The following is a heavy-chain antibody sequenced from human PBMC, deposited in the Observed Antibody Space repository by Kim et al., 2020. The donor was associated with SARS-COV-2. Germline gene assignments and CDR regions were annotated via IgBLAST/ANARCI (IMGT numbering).Heavy chain of an antibody. D-gene: IGHD4-17*01. V-gene: IGHV1-2*02. CDR3: AIHQVDYGDYDWFDP. J-gene: IGHJ5*02. CDR2: INPNSGGT. Sequence: ASVKVSCKASGYTFTGYYMHWVRQAPGQGLEWMGWINPNSGGTNYAQKFQGRVTMTRDTSISTAYMELSRLRSDDTAVYYCAIHQVDYGDYDWFDPWGQGTLVTVSS. CDR1: GYTFTGYY.